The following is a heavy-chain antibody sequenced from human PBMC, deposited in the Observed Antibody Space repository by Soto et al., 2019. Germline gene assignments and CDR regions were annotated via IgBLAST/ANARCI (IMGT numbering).Heavy chain of an antibody. J-gene: IGHJ4*02. CDR2: IYYSGST. Sequence: SETLSLTCTVSGGSISNGYYYWSWIRQPPGKGLEWIGYIYYSGSTNYNPSLKSRVTISVDTSKNQFSLKLSSVTAADTAVYYCARDNGRENYYDSSGYWYYFDYWGQGTLVTVSS. CDR3: ARDNGRENYYDSSGYWYYFDY. D-gene: IGHD3-22*01. V-gene: IGHV4-61*01. CDR1: GGSISNGYYY.